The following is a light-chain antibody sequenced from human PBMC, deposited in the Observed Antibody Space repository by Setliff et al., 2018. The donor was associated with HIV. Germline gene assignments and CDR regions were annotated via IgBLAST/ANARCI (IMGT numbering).Light chain of an antibody. CDR2: DVN. CDR1: SSDVGGSNY. Sequence: ALTQPASVSGSPGQSITISCTGTSSDVGGSNYVSWYQQFPGKAPKLILYDVNKRPSGVSSRFSGSKSGNTASLTVSGLQAEDDAHYWCCSYVGSTASVVFGGGTKVTVL. CDR3: CSYVGSTASVV. J-gene: IGLJ2*01. V-gene: IGLV2-23*02.